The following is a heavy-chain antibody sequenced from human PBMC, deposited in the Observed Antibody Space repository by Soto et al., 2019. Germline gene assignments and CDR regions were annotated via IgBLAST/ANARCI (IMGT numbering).Heavy chain of an antibody. Sequence: PSETLSLTCDVYGGSFTAYYWSWIRQPPGKGLEWIGKINNSGSTNYNPSLKRRVTISVDTSKNQFSLNLTSVTAADTAVYYCARAPVAGTNWFDPWGQGALVTVSS. J-gene: IGHJ5*02. V-gene: IGHV4-34*01. CDR1: GGSFTAYY. CDR3: ARAPVAGTNWFDP. CDR2: INNSGST. D-gene: IGHD6-13*01.